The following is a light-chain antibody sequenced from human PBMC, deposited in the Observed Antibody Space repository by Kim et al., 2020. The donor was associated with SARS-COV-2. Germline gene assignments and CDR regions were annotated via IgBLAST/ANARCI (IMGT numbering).Light chain of an antibody. V-gene: IGLV3-1*01. J-gene: IGLJ2*01. CDR1: KLGDKY. CDR3: QAWDSSTVV. Sequence: GSPGQTAGLTCSEDKLGDKYACWYQQKPGQSPVLVIYQDSKRPSGIPERFSGSNSGNTATLTISGTQAVDEADYYCQAWDSSTVVFGGGTQLTVL. CDR2: QDS.